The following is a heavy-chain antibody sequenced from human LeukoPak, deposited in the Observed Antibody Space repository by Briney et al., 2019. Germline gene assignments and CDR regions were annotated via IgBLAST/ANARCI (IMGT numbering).Heavy chain of an antibody. J-gene: IGHJ4*02. CDR3: ARVRSSRAFDY. CDR1: GGSFSDYF. CDR2: INHSGST. V-gene: IGHV4-34*01. D-gene: IGHD6-13*01. Sequence: SETLSLTCAVYGGSFSDYFWSWIRQPPGKGLEWIGEINHSGSTNYNPSLKSRVTISVDTSKNQFSLKLSSVTAADTAVYYCARVRSSRAFDYWGQGTLVTVSS.